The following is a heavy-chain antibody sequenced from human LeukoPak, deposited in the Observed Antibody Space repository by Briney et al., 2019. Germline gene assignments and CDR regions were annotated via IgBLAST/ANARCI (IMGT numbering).Heavy chain of an antibody. Sequence: SETLSLTCTVSGGSISSHYWSWIRQPPGKGLEWIGYIYYSGSTNYNPSLKSRVTISVDTSKNQFSLKLSSVTAADTAVYYCARVGFGRFDIWGQGTMVTVSS. D-gene: IGHD3-10*01. J-gene: IGHJ3*02. CDR1: GGSISSHY. V-gene: IGHV4-59*11. CDR3: ARVGFGRFDI. CDR2: IYYSGST.